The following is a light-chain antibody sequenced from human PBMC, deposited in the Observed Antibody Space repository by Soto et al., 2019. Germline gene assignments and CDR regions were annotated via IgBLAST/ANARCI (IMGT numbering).Light chain of an antibody. J-gene: IGKJ1*01. CDR2: GAS. V-gene: IGKV3-15*01. CDR1: QSVSSN. CDR3: QHYNNWSRT. Sequence: EIVMTQSPATLSVSPGERATLSCRASQSVSSNLAWYQQKPGQAPRLLIYGASTRATGIPARFSGSGSGTEFTLTISSLQSEDFAVYYCQHYNNWSRTFGQGTKVESK.